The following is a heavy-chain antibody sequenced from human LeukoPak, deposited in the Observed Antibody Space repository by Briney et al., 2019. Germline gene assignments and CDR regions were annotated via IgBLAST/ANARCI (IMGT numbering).Heavy chain of an antibody. CDR1: GFTFSSYA. CDR3: AKDPHYYGSGSYEGGADFDY. CDR2: ISYDGSNK. V-gene: IGHV3-30*04. J-gene: IGHJ4*02. D-gene: IGHD3-10*01. Sequence: GGSLRLSCAASGFTFSSYAMHWVRQAPGKGLEWVAVISYDGSNKYYADSVKGRFTISRDNSKNTLYLQMNSLRAEDTAVYYCAKDPHYYGSGSYEGGADFDYWGQGTLVTVSS.